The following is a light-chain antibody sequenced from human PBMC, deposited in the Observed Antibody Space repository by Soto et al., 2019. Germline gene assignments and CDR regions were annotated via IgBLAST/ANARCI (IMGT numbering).Light chain of an antibody. CDR2: DVS. CDR3: GSYTINSLYV. V-gene: IGLV2-14*01. CDR1: SSDVGGYDY. Sequence: QSVLTQPASVSGSPGQSITISCTGTSSDVGGYDYVSWYQQHPGKAPKFMIYDVSNRPSGVSYRFSGSKSGNTASLTISGLQAGDEADYYCGSYTINSLYVFGTGTKLTVL. J-gene: IGLJ1*01.